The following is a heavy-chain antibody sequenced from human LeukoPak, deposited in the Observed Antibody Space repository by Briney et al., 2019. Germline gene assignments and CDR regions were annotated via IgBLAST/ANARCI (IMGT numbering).Heavy chain of an antibody. D-gene: IGHD5-18*01. CDR3: ARGKSGMAYLDY. CDR2: ITSSSTV. Sequence: GGSLRLSCAASGFTFSSYSMNWVRQAPGKGLEWPSYITSSSTVQYADSVKGRFTISRDNAKNSLYLQMNSLRAEDTAVYYCARGKSGMAYLDYCGRGTLVTVSS. V-gene: IGHV3-48*01. J-gene: IGHJ4*02. CDR1: GFTFSSYS.